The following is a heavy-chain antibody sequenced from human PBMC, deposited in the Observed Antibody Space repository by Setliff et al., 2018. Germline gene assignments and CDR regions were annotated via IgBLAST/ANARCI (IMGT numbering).Heavy chain of an antibody. CDR2: LFDGGSA. J-gene: IGHJ3*01. CDR3: ARDPHYDPTYSLPGHAFDF. CDR1: GYSISNGFY. V-gene: IGHV4-38-2*02. Sequence: PSETLSLTCAVSGYSISNGFYWGWIPQSPVKGLEWIGSLFDGGSAYYSPSLKSRASISLDASKNQFALKLTSATAADTAVYYCARDPHYDPTYSLPGHAFDFRGQGIMVTVSS. D-gene: IGHD3-22*01.